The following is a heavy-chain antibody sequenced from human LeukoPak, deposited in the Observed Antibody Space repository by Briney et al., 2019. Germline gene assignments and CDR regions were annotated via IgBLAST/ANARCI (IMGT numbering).Heavy chain of an antibody. Sequence: GGSLRLSCAASGFTFSSYAMSWVRQAPGKGLEWVSAISGSGGSTYYADSVKGRFTISRDNSKNTLYLQMNSLRAEDTAVYYCARGVKASGSYWGFFDYWGQGTLVIVSS. D-gene: IGHD1-26*01. J-gene: IGHJ4*02. CDR1: GFTFSSYA. V-gene: IGHV3-23*01. CDR2: ISGSGGST. CDR3: ARGVKASGSYWGFFDY.